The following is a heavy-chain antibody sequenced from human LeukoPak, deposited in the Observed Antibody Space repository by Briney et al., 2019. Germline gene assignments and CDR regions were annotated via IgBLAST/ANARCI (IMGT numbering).Heavy chain of an antibody. V-gene: IGHV4-59*01. CDR2: VYFSGST. Sequence: SETLSLTCTVSSGSIGSYYWSWIRQPPGKGLEWIGGVYFSGSTRYNPSLTSRVTISADTSNKQFSLKMSSVTAADTAVYYCARGHVSPNDTAMVPSNWFDPWGQGTLVTVSS. CDR1: SGSIGSYY. CDR3: ARGHVSPNDTAMVPSNWFDP. D-gene: IGHD5-18*01. J-gene: IGHJ5*02.